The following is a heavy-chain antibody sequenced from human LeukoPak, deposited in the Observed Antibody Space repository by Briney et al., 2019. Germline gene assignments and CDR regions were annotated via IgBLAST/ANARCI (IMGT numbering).Heavy chain of an antibody. CDR2: INAFGAST. D-gene: IGHD2-15*01. Sequence: GGSLRLSCAASGFTFSGYAMSWVRQAPGKGLEWVSSINAFGASTYYADSVKGRFTISRDNSKSTLYLQMNSLRAEDTAVYYCAKVALGYCSGGSCYYFDYGGQGTLVTVSS. CDR3: AKVALGYCSGGSCYYFDY. CDR1: GFTFSGYA. V-gene: IGHV3-23*01. J-gene: IGHJ4*02.